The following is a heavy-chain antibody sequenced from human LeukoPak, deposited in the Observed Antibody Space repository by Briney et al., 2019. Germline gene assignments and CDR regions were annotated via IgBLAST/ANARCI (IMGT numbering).Heavy chain of an antibody. Sequence: GGSLRLSCAASGFSFSSYAMSWVRQAPGKGLEWVSVMSGSGGSTYYADSVKGRFTISRDNSKNTLYLQMNSLRAEDTAVYYCAKNAEREKHFTPKRYKWNSYFDYWGQGTLITVSS. J-gene: IGHJ4*02. CDR2: MSGSGGST. CDR3: AKNAEREKHFTPKRYKWNSYFDY. CDR1: GFSFSSYA. D-gene: IGHD1-7*01. V-gene: IGHV3-23*01.